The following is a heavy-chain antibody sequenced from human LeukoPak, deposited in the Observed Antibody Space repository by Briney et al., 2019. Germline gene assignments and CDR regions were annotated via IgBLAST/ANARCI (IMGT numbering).Heavy chain of an antibody. D-gene: IGHD5-18*01. CDR1: GFTFSNYW. Sequence: GGSLRLSCAASGFTFSNYWMHWVRQAPGKGLVWVSCINNDGSRTIYADSVKGRFTISRGNAKNTLYLQMNSLRADDTAVYYCATGYTYASNWFDPWGQGTLVTVSS. CDR3: ATGYTYASNWFDP. CDR2: INNDGSRT. V-gene: IGHV3-74*01. J-gene: IGHJ5*02.